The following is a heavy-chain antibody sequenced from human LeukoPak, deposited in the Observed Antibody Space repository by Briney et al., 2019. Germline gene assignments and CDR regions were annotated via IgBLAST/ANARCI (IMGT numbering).Heavy chain of an antibody. V-gene: IGHV3-53*01. CDR1: GFTVSSNY. D-gene: IGHD6-6*01. CDR2: IYSGGST. J-gene: IGHJ4*02. Sequence: GGSLRLSCAASGFTVSSNYMSWVRQAPGKGLEWVSVIYSGGSTYYADSVKGRFTISRDNSKNTLYLQMNSLRAEDTAVYYCAREVVYSSSSSFDHWGQGTLVTVSS. CDR3: AREVVYSSSSSFDH.